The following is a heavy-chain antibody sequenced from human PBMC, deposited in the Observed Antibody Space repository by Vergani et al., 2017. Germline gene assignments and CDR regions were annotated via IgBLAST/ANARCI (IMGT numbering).Heavy chain of an antibody. CDR3: ARGGGRGVVARNWFDP. Sequence: VQLVESGGGLVKPGGSLRLSCAASGFTFSSYAMHWVRQAPGKGLEWVAVISYDGSNKYYADSVKGRFTISRDNSKNTLYLQMNSLRAEDAAVYYCARGGGRGVVARNWFDPWGQGTLVTVSS. D-gene: IGHD2-15*01. CDR2: ISYDGSNK. CDR1: GFTFSSYA. V-gene: IGHV3-30-3*01. J-gene: IGHJ5*02.